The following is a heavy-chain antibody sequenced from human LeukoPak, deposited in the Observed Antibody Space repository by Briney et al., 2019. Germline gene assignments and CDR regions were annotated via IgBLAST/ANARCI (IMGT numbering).Heavy chain of an antibody. CDR3: ARRAAVVVPAAMLPGAFDI. Sequence: GASLKISCKGSGYRFTSYWIGWVRRMPGKGLEWMGIIYPGDSDTRYSPSFQGQVTISADKSISTAYLQWSSLKASDTAMYYCARRAAVVVPAAMLPGAFDIWGQGTMVTVSS. CDR1: GYRFTSYW. V-gene: IGHV5-51*01. CDR2: IYPGDSDT. J-gene: IGHJ3*02. D-gene: IGHD2-2*01.